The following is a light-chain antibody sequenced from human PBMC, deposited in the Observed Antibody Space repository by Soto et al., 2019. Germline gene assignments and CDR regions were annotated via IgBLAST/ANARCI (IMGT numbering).Light chain of an antibody. J-gene: IGKJ2*01. CDR1: QSVSSIY. CDR2: GAS. CDR3: QQYGSSPYT. V-gene: IGKV3-20*01. Sequence: EIVLTQSPGTLSLSPGERATLSCRSSQSVSSIYLAWYQQKPGQAPRLLIYGASSRATSIPDRFSGSGSGTDFTLTISRLATEDFAVYYCQQYGSSPYTFGQGNKLEIK.